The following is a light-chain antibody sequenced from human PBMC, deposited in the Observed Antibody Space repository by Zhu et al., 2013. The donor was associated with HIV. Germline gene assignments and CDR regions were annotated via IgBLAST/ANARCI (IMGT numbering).Light chain of an antibody. CDR1: QSVSSSY. J-gene: IGKJ1*01. Sequence: EIVLTQSPVTLSLSPGERATLSCGASQSVSSSYLAWYQQRPGLAPRLLIDGVSTRATGVPARFSGRGSGTEFTLTISSLQSEDFATYYCQQYNSFSWNFGQGTKIEIK. CDR2: GVS. V-gene: IGKV3D-20*01. CDR3: QQYNSFSWN.